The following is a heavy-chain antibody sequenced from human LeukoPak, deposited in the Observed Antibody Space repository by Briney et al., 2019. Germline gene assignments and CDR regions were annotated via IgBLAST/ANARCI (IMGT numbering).Heavy chain of an antibody. Sequence: PGGSLRLSCAASGLTFSSSAMSWVRQAPGRGLEWVSAISASGGSTYYADSVKGRFTISRDNSKNTLYLQMNSLGADDTAVYYCAKGHYDILTGYQTPLDYWGQGTLVTVSS. CDR3: AKGHYDILTGYQTPLDY. V-gene: IGHV3-23*01. J-gene: IGHJ4*02. CDR2: ISASGGST. D-gene: IGHD3-9*01. CDR1: GLTFSSSA.